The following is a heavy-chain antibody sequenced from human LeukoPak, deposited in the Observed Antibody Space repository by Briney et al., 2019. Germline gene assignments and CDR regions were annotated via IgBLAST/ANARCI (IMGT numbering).Heavy chain of an antibody. D-gene: IGHD5-12*01. J-gene: IGHJ4*02. CDR2: IGATGVST. CDR1: GFTFSSYA. V-gene: IGHV3-23*01. Sequence: GGSLRLSCSASGFTFSSYAMSWGRQAPGKGLEWVSGIGATGVSTFYGDSVKGRFTMPRDNSKNTLYLRMDSLRAEDTAVYYCAKDQGGYSAYGHLDYWGQGTLVTVSS. CDR3: AKDQGGYSAYGHLDY.